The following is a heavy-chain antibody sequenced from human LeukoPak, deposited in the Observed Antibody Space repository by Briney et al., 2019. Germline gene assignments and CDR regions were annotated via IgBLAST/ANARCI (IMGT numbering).Heavy chain of an antibody. D-gene: IGHD2-15*01. CDR1: GFTFSTYA. CDR3: ARENWVRYCSDGSCYGFDH. J-gene: IGHJ4*02. V-gene: IGHV3-30-3*01. Sequence: PGGSLRLSCAASGFTFSTYAMHWVRQAPGKGLEWVALISYDGSNKYYADSVKGRFTISRDNSENTLYLQMNSLRPEDTAVYYCARENWVRYCSDGSCYGFDHWGQGALVTVSS. CDR2: ISYDGSNK.